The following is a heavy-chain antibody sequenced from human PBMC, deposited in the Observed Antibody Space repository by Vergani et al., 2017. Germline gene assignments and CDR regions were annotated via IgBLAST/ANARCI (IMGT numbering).Heavy chain of an antibody. V-gene: IGHV4-59*01. CDR3: ARAPYSTSFDY. CDR2: IYYSGST. CDR1: GGSISSYY. J-gene: IGHJ4*02. Sequence: QVQLQESGPGLVKPSETLSLTCTVSGGSISSYYWSWIRQPPGKGLEWIGYIYYSGSTNYNPSLKSRVTISVDTSKNQFSLKLSSVTAADTAVYHCARAPYSTSFDYWGQGTLVTVSS. D-gene: IGHD2-2*01.